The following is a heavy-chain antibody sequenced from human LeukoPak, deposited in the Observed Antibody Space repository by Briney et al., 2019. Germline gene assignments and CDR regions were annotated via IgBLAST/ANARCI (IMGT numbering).Heavy chain of an antibody. CDR3: ARQQMKVRQVWSRHYNFQQGKKGDYHNGMDV. CDR2: INPNTGDT. J-gene: IGHJ6*02. Sequence: ASVKVSCMASGYSFTANYIYWVRQAPGQGLEWMGWINPNTGDTNYAQKFQGRVTMTSDTSTSTAYMELSSLTYDDTAIYYCARQQMKVRQVWSRHYNFQQGKKGDYHNGMDVWGQGTTVSVSS. CDR1: GYSFTANY. V-gene: IGHV1-2*02. D-gene: IGHD3-3*01.